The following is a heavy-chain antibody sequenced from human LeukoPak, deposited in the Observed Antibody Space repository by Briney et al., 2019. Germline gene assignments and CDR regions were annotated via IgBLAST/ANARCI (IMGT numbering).Heavy chain of an antibody. J-gene: IGHJ4*02. CDR2: INPNDGDT. CDR1: GYTFTDYY. Sequence: ASVKVSCKASGYTFTDYYMHWVRQALGQGFEWMGWINPNDGDTNYAQKFQGRVTMTRDTSISTAHMEVSRLRSDDTAVYYCARANFPYCSSTTCLFDYWGQGTLVTVSS. D-gene: IGHD2-2*01. CDR3: ARANFPYCSSTTCLFDY. V-gene: IGHV1-2*02.